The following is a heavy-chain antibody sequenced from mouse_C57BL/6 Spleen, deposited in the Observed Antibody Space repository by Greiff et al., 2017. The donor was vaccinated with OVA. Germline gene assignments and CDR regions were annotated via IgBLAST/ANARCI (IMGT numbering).Heavy chain of an antibody. D-gene: IGHD2-2*01. V-gene: IGHV2-2*01. Sequence: VQRVESGPGLVQPSQSLSITCTVSGFSFTSYGVHWVRQSPGKGLEWLGVIWRGGSTDYNAAFISRLSISKDNSKSQVFFKMNSLQADDTAIYYCARNAYGYGWYFDVWGTGTTVTVSS. J-gene: IGHJ1*03. CDR1: GFSFTSYG. CDR3: ARNAYGYGWYFDV. CDR2: IWRGGST.